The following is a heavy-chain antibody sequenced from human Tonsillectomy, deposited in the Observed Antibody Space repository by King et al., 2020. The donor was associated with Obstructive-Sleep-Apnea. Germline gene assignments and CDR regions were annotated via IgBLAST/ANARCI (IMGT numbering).Heavy chain of an antibody. Sequence: QLVQSGTEVKKPGASVKVSCKASGYTFTSYDINWVRQATGQGLEWMGWMNPNSGKTGYVEKFQGRVTMTRDTSISTAYMELSSLRSEDTAVYYCVRDHTCGGSNCYKSFDPWGQGTLVTVSS. V-gene: IGHV1-8*01. CDR2: MNPNSGKT. CDR1: GYTFTSYD. J-gene: IGHJ5*01. CDR3: VRDHTCGGSNCYKSFDP. D-gene: IGHD2-21*01.